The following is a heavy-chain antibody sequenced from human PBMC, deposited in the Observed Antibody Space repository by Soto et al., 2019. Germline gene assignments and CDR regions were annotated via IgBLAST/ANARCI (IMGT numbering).Heavy chain of an antibody. CDR3: ARETSYFVY. Sequence: QIPLLQSGAEVKKPGASVKVTCKASGYTFRNFGISWVRQAPGQGLEWMGWISAYNANANYAQKFQGRLTMTADTSTSAAYMELRSLRSEDTAVYYCARETSYFVYWGQGTLVTVSS. CDR2: ISAYNANA. CDR1: GYTFRNFG. J-gene: IGHJ4*02. D-gene: IGHD4-17*01. V-gene: IGHV1-18*01.